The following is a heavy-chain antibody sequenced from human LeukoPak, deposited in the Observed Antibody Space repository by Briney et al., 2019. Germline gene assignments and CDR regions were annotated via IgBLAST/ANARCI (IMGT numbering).Heavy chain of an antibody. CDR3: AKEGDEFRGYLDV. Sequence: GGSLRLSCAASGFTFSSYGMQWVRQAPGKGLEWVAVIHNDGTMGQYADSVKGRFTISKDFSRNTLYLQMNSLRDDDTAVYYCAKEGDEFRGYLDVWGKGTTVTVSS. D-gene: IGHD3-16*01. V-gene: IGHV3-30*02. CDR1: GFTFSSYG. CDR2: IHNDGTMG. J-gene: IGHJ6*04.